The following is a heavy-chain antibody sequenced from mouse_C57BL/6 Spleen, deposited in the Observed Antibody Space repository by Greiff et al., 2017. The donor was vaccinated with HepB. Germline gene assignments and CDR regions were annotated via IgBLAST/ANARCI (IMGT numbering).Heavy chain of an antibody. CDR1: GFNIKDDY. V-gene: IGHV14-4*01. CDR3: TTGYYGSSYTFAY. CDR2: IDPENGDT. D-gene: IGHD1-1*01. Sequence: EVQLQQSGAELVRPGASVKLSCTASGFNIKDDYMHWVKQRPEQGLEWIGWIDPENGDTEYASKFQGKATITADTSSNTAYLQLSSLTSEDTAVYYCTTGYYGSSYTFAYWGQGTLVTVSA. J-gene: IGHJ3*01.